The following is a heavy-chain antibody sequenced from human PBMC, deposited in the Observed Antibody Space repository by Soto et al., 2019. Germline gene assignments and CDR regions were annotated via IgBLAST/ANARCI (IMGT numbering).Heavy chain of an antibody. CDR3: ARRAWDSYYAIDV. D-gene: IGHD3-22*01. J-gene: IGHJ6*02. CDR1: GFKYTDFA. V-gene: IGHV3-30*09. CDR2: ISYDGSDK. Sequence: VQLVESGGGEVQPGRSLRLSCAASGFKYTDFALHWVRQAPGKGLEWVAIISYDGSDKYYADSVKGRFVISRDNPKNTVYLEMNSPRPEDTAVDFCARRAWDSYYAIDVWGQGTTVTVFS.